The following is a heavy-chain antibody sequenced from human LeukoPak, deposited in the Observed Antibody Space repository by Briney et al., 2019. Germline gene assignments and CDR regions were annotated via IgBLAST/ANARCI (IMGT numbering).Heavy chain of an antibody. Sequence: GGSLRLSCAASGFTVSSNYMSWVRQAPGKGVEWVSVIYSGGSTYYADSVKGRFTISRDNSKNTLYLQMNSLRAEDTAVYYCARWGYDFWSGYYSWGQGTLVTVSS. D-gene: IGHD3-3*01. CDR3: ARWGYDFWSGYYS. CDR1: GFTVSSNY. CDR2: IYSGGST. V-gene: IGHV3-66*01. J-gene: IGHJ5*02.